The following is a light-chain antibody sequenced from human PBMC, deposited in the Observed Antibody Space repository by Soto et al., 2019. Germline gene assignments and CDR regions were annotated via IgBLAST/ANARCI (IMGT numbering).Light chain of an antibody. CDR3: QQLNYWPRIT. CDR2: GAS. Sequence: IVITQSPFTLSVSPVGRATLSCRASQSVGTNLAWYQQRPGQAPRLLVYGASTRASGIPPRFSGSGSGTDFTLTISSLQSEDFAVYYCQQLNYWPRITFGQGTRLEIK. V-gene: IGKV3-15*01. J-gene: IGKJ5*01. CDR1: QSVGTN.